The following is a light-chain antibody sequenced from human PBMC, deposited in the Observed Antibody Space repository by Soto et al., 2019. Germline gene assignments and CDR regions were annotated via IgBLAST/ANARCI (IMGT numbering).Light chain of an antibody. CDR1: SSDVGGYNY. V-gene: IGLV2-8*01. Sequence: QSALTQPPSASGSPGQSVTISCTGTSSDVGGYNYVSWYQQHPGKAPKLLIYEVNKRPLGVPDRFSGSKSGNTASLTISGLQAEDEADYYCSSYTSSSTLYVFGTGTKLTVL. CDR3: SSYTSSSTLYV. CDR2: EVN. J-gene: IGLJ1*01.